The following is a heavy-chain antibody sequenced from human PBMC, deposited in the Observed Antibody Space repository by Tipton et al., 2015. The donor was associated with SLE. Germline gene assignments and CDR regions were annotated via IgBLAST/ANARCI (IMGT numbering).Heavy chain of an antibody. D-gene: IGHD4-23*01. CDR2: VYYGGNT. J-gene: IGHJ3*01. V-gene: IGHV4-34*01. CDR1: GGSFSGYY. Sequence: TLSLTCAVYGGSFSGYYWGWIRQSPGKGLQWIGSVYYGGNTYYDPSLRSRVSVSLDASKNQFSLRLSSVTAADTAVYYCARTGGGNHDAFDVWGQGTMVTISS. CDR3: ARTGGGNHDAFDV.